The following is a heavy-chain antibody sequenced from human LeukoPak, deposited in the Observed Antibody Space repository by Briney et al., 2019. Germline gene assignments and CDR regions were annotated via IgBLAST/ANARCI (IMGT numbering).Heavy chain of an antibody. CDR3: AREFFVVVPAADPYYYYGMDV. CDR2: IIPIFGTA. J-gene: IGHJ6*04. Sequence: SVKVSCKASGGTFSSYAISWVRQAPGQGLEWMGGIIPIFGTANYAQKFQGRVTITADESTSTAYMELSSLRSEDTAVYYCAREFFVVVPAADPYYYYGMDVWGKGTTVTVSS. D-gene: IGHD2-2*01. CDR1: GGTFSSYA. V-gene: IGHV1-69*13.